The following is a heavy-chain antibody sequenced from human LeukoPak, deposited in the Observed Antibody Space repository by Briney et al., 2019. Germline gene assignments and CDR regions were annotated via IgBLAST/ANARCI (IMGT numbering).Heavy chain of an antibody. CDR2: ISISGGTT. Sequence: GSLRLSCAASGFTFSSYAMSWVRQAPGKGLESASTISISGGTTYYADSVKGRFTISRDNSRNTLYLQMSSLRADDTAVYFCAITRETVTSAWGRGILVTVSS. CDR3: AITRETVTSA. D-gene: IGHD4-17*01. V-gene: IGHV3-23*01. J-gene: IGHJ5*02. CDR1: GFTFSSYA.